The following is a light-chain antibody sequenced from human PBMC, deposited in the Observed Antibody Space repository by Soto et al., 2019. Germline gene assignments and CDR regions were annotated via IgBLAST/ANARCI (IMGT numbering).Light chain of an antibody. V-gene: IGKV1-9*01. CDR3: QQLNSYPST. CDR2: AAS. J-gene: IGKJ2*01. CDR1: QGISSY. Sequence: EIQLTQSPSFLSASVGDRVTITCRASQGISSYLAWYQQKPGKAPKLLIYAASTLHSGVPSRFSGSGSGTEFTLTISSLQPEDFATYYCQQLNSYPSTFGQGTKLEIK.